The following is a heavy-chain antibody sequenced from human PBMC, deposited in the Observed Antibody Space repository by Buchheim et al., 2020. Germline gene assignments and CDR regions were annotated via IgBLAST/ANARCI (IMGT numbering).Heavy chain of an antibody. J-gene: IGHJ4*02. CDR3: ARNRYNGYDFES. CDR1: GFIFSDSE. V-gene: IGHV3-48*03. CDR2: ISDVGTI. D-gene: IGHD5-12*01. Sequence: EVQRGESGGGLVQRGGSLRLSCVASGFIFSDSEMTWVRQAPGEGLEWISYISDVGTIYYADPVKGRFTISTHNAENSLYLQMNSLRAEDTAVYYCARNRYNGYDFESWGQGTL.